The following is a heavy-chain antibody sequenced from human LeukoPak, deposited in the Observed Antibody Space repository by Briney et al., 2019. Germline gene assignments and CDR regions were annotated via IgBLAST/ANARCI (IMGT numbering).Heavy chain of an antibody. V-gene: IGHV3-30-3*01. CDR1: GFTFSSYA. CDR3: ASHTYYDFWSGYPRDAFDI. Sequence: PGGSLRLSCAASGFTFSSYAMHWVRQAPGKGLEWVAVISYDGSNKYYADSVKGRFTISRDNSKNTLYLQMDSLRAEDTAVYYCASHTYYDFWSGYPRDAFDIWGQGTMVTVSS. CDR2: ISYDGSNK. J-gene: IGHJ3*02. D-gene: IGHD3-3*01.